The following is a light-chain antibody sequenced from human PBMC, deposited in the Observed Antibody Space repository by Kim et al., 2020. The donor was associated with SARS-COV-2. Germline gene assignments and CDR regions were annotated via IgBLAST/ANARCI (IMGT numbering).Light chain of an antibody. CDR2: RDT. V-gene: IGLV3-9*01. J-gene: IGLJ3*02. CDR1: NIGRKN. CDR3: QVWDSSTWV. Sequence: SYELTQPLSVSVALGQTARITCGGNNIGRKNVHWYQQKPGQAPVLVIYRDTKRPSGIPERFSGSNSGNTATLTISRAQAGDEADYYCQVWDSSTWVFGGG.